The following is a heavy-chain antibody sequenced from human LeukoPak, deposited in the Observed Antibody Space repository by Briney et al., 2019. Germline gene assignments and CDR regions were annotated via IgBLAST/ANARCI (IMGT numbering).Heavy chain of an antibody. J-gene: IGHJ6*04. CDR1: GFFFSNNA. V-gene: IGHV3-23*01. D-gene: IGHD2-2*01. CDR3: AKSPARVYCSSTSCYVYMDV. Sequence: PGGFLRLSCAASGFFFSNNAMSWVRQAPGKGLEWVSAISGSGGSTYYADSVKGRFTISRDNSKNTLYLQMNNLRAEDTAVYYCAKSPARVYCSSTSCYVYMDVWGKGTTVTVSS. CDR2: ISGSGGST.